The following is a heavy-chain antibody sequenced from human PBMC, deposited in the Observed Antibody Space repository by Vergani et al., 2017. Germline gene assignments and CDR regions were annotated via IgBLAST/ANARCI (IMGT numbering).Heavy chain of an antibody. J-gene: IGHJ4*02. CDR2: IWYDGSNE. V-gene: IGHV3-33*01. CDR1: GLTFNDFG. Sequence: QVQMVESGGGVVQPGRSLRLSCAASGLTFNDFGMHWVRQAPGKGPEWVAAIWYDGSNENYADSVKGRFTISRDNSKNTLYLQMNSLRAEDTAVYYCARYGRYCSSTICSPRYFFDYWGQGTLVTVYS. D-gene: IGHD2-2*01. CDR3: ARYGRYCSSTICSPRYFFDY.